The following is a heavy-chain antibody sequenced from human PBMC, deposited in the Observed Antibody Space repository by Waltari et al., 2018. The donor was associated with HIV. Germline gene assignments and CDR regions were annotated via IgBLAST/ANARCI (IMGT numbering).Heavy chain of an antibody. CDR2: IYSSGRS. V-gene: IGHV4-39*01. Sequence: QLQLQESGPGLVKPSETLSLTCIVSGGSISSSRHSWGWIRQPPGKGLEWLATIYSSGRSFYNPALKRQLTISVDTSKNRFSLRLSSVTAADTAVYYCARHLNHGHDYVWGSYRPFDYWGQGTLVTVSS. D-gene: IGHD3-16*02. CDR3: ARHLNHGHDYVWGSYRPFDY. J-gene: IGHJ4*02. CDR1: GGSISSSRHS.